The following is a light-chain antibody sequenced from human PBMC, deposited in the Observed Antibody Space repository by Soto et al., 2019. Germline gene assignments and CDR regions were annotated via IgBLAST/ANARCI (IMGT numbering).Light chain of an antibody. CDR3: GTWDSSLSAGNVV. V-gene: IGLV1-51*01. CDR1: SSNIGNNY. CDR2: DNN. Sequence: QSVLTQPPSVSAAPGQKVTISCSGSSSNIGNNYVSWYQQLPGTAPKLLIYDNNKRPSGIPDRFSGPKSGTSATLGITGLQTGDEADYYCGTWDSSLSAGNVVFGGGTKLTVL. J-gene: IGLJ2*01.